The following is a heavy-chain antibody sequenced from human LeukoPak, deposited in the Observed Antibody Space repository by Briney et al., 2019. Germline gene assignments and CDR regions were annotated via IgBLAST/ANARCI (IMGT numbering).Heavy chain of an antibody. Sequence: SETLSLTCTVSGASITSSSYHWGWIRQSPGKGLEWIGSVYYTGTTYSNPSLESRATISVDTSKNQFSLKVRSVTAADTAVYYCARRGPTCTTTTCSLSRGTFGPWGQGTLVTVSS. J-gene: IGHJ5*02. D-gene: IGHD2-2*01. CDR3: ARRGPTCTTTTCSLSRGTFGP. CDR2: VYYTGTT. V-gene: IGHV4-39*01. CDR1: GASITSSSYH.